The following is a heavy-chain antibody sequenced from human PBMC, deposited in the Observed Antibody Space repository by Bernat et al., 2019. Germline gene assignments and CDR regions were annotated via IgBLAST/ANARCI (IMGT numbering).Heavy chain of an antibody. CDR3: ARNYIKATEYFDP. Sequence: QLQLQESGPGLVKTSETLSLTCTVSGGSVSSTNYYWAWIRQPPGKGLEWIVTVYYGGTTYYNPSLKSRVTIPVDTARNQFSLKLSSVTAADTAVYYCARNYIKATEYFDPWGQGTLVTVSS. CDR2: VYYGGTT. V-gene: IGHV4-39*01. J-gene: IGHJ5*02. D-gene: IGHD5-24*01. CDR1: GGSVSSTNYY.